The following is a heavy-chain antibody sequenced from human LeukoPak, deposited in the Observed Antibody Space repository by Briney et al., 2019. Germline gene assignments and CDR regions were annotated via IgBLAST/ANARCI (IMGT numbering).Heavy chain of an antibody. CDR1: GFTFSSYS. V-gene: IGHV3-21*01. CDR3: AREGIAVYGSPDYFDY. CDR2: ISSSSSYI. Sequence: GGSLRLSCAASGFTFSSYSMNWVRQAPGKGLEWVSSISSSSSYIYYADSVKGRFTISRDNAKNSLYLQMNSLRAEDTAVYYCAREGIAVYGSPDYFDYWGQGTLVTVSS. J-gene: IGHJ4*02. D-gene: IGHD6-19*01.